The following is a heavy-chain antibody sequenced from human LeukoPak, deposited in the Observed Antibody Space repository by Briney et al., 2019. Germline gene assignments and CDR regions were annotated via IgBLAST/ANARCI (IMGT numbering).Heavy chain of an antibody. CDR3: ARGVGRYFDWLLDY. D-gene: IGHD3-9*01. CDR2: IIPIFGTA. J-gene: IGHJ4*02. CDR1: GGTFSSYA. Sequence: SVKVSCKASGGTFSSYAISWVRQAPGQGLEWMGGIIPIFGTANYAQKFQGRVTITADESTSTAYMELSSLRSEDTAVYYCARGVGRYFDWLLDYWGQGTLVTVSS. V-gene: IGHV1-69*13.